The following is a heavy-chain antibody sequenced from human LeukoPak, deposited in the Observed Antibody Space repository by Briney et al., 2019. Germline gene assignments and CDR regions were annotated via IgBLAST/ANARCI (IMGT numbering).Heavy chain of an antibody. Sequence: KPSETLSLTCTVSGVSIGSHYWSWIRQSPGKGLEWIGCVYNSGTTVYNPSLTGRVTISVDTSKNQYSLNLRSVTAADAAVYYCARDAYWGQGILVTVSS. CDR3: ARDAY. CDR2: VYNSGTT. CDR1: GVSIGSHY. J-gene: IGHJ4*02. V-gene: IGHV4-59*11.